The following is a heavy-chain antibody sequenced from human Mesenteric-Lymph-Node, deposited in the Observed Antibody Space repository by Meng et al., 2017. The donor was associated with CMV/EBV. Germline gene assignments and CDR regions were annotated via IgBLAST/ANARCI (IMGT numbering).Heavy chain of an antibody. CDR2: IRGSGGST. Sequence: GESLKISCAASGFTFSSYGMSWVRQAPGKGLEWVSVIRGSGGSTHYADSAKGRFTISRDDSKNTLFLQMNSLRADDTAVYYCAKDGFDSSAWDVGYWGQGTLVTVSS. J-gene: IGHJ4*02. CDR1: GFTFSSYG. D-gene: IGHD3-22*01. CDR3: AKDGFDSSAWDVGY. V-gene: IGHV3-23*01.